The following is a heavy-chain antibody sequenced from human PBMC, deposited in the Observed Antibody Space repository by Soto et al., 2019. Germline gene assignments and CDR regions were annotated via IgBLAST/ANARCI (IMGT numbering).Heavy chain of an antibody. Sequence: GGSLRLSCLASGFTFSDYAMTWVRHVPGRGLEWVASLDGAGGSTYYADAVRGRFTISRDNSQNTLFLQMKRLTVDDTAIYYCTAPRDEYGSGVSWFTYGMDIWGQGTTVTVSS. J-gene: IGHJ6*02. CDR1: GFTFSDYA. CDR3: TAPRDEYGSGVSWFTYGMDI. CDR2: LDGAGGST. D-gene: IGHD3-10*01. V-gene: IGHV3-23*01.